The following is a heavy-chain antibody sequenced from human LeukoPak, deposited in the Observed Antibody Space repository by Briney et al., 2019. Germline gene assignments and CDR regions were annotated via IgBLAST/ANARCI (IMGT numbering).Heavy chain of an antibody. CDR3: ARARFYDSSGYYYY. CDR2: ISAYNGNT. Sequence: ASVKVSCKASGYTFTSYGISWVRQAPGQGLEWVGWISAYNGNTNYAQKLQGRVTMTTDTSTSTAYMELRSLRSDDTAVYYCARARFYDSSGYYYYWGQGTLVTVSS. J-gene: IGHJ4*02. CDR1: GYTFTSYG. D-gene: IGHD3-22*01. V-gene: IGHV1-18*01.